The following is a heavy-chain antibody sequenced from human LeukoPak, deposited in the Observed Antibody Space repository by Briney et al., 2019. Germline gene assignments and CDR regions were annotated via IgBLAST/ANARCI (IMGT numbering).Heavy chain of an antibody. J-gene: IGHJ3*02. CDR3: ARVSRAFDI. CDR2: INHSGST. Sequence: SETLSLTCAVYGGSFSGYYWSWIRQPPGKGLEWIGEINHSGSTNYNPSLKSRVTISVDTSKNQFSLKLSSVSAADTAVYYCARVSRAFDIWGQGTMVTVSS. V-gene: IGHV4-34*01. D-gene: IGHD2/OR15-2a*01. CDR1: GGSFSGYY.